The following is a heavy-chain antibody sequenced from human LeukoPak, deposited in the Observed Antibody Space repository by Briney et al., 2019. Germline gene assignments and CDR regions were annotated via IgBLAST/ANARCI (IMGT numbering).Heavy chain of an antibody. J-gene: IGHJ6*03. CDR1: GGSISSYY. CDR2: IYTSGST. CDR3: ASLAYVWGSYRSTSYYYYMDV. V-gene: IGHV4-4*07. Sequence: SETLSLTCTVSGGSISSYYWSWIRQPAGKGPEWIGRIYTSGSTNYNPSLKSRVTMSVDTSKNQFSLKLSSVTAADTAVYYCASLAYVWGSYRSTSYYYYMDVWGKGTTVTVSS. D-gene: IGHD3-16*02.